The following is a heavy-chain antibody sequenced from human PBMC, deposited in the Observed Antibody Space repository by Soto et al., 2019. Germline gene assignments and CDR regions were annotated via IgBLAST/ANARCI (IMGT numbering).Heavy chain of an antibody. CDR2: INPSGGST. V-gene: IGHV1-46*01. CDR1: GYTFTSYY. D-gene: IGHD4-17*01. J-gene: IGHJ6*02. CDR3: AREGEEGDYRTYGMDV. Sequence: ASVKVSCKASGYTFTSYYMHWVRQAPGQGLEWMGIINPSGGSTSYAQKFQGRVTMTRDTSTSTVYMELSSLRSEDTAVYYCAREGEEGDYRTYGMDVWGQGTKVTVSS.